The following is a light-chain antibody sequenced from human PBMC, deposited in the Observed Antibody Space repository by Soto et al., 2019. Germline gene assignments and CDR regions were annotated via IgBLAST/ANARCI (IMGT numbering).Light chain of an antibody. V-gene: IGKV3-15*01. Sequence: ESVVTHAPGTLYQTPGERATLSCRARQSVSILLACYQQKPGQAPRLLIHGATTRATGIAARFSGSGSGTEFTLTISSLQSEDFAVYYCQQYNNWPRPFGQGTKVAIK. CDR2: GAT. CDR3: QQYNNWPRP. J-gene: IGKJ1*01. CDR1: QSVSIL.